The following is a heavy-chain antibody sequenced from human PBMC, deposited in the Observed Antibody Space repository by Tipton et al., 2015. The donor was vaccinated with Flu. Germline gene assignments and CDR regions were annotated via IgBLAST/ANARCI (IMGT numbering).Heavy chain of an antibody. CDR2: INHSGST. D-gene: IGHD3-10*01. CDR1: GGSFSGYY. V-gene: IGHV4-34*01. J-gene: IGHJ4*02. Sequence: TLSPTCAVYGGSFSGYYWSWIRQHPGKGLEWIGEINHSGSTNYTPSLKSRVTISVDTSKNQFSLKLSSVTAADTAVYYCARGRGRYYYGSGSPLFGYWGRGTLVPVSS. CDR3: ARGRGRYYYGSGSPLFGY.